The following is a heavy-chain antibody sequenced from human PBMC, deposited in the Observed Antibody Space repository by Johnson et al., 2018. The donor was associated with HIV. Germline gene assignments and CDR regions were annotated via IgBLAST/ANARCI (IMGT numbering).Heavy chain of an antibody. Sequence: VQLVESGGGLVHPGGSLRLSCAASGFSVNSNYMSWVRQAPGRGLEWVSVFYSGGSAFYADSVKGRFILSRDNSKNTLFLQMNSLRAEDTAVYYCAREGVAVAGTPDAFDLWGQGTMVIVSS. D-gene: IGHD6-19*01. CDR1: GFSVNSNY. CDR3: AREGVAVAGTPDAFDL. V-gene: IGHV3-66*01. J-gene: IGHJ3*01. CDR2: FYSGGSA.